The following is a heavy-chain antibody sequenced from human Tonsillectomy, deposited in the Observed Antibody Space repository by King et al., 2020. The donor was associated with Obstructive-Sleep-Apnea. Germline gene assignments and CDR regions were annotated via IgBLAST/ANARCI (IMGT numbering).Heavy chain of an antibody. V-gene: IGHV3-9*01. J-gene: IGHJ4*02. CDR2: ISWSSGSI. Sequence: VQLVESGGGLVQPGRSLRLSCAASGFTFDDYAMHWVRQAPGKGLEWVSTISWSSGSIAYADSVKGRFTISRDNAKNSLYLQMNSLRAEDTALYYCARDRNWAFDYWGQGTLVTVSS. D-gene: IGHD7-27*01. CDR1: GFTFDDYA. CDR3: ARDRNWAFDY.